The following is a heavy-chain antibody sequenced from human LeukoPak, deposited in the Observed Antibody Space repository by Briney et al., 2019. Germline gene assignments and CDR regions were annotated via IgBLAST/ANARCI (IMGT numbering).Heavy chain of an antibody. CDR2: INHSGST. Sequence: SETLSLTCAVYGGSLSGYYWSWIRQPPGKGLEWIGEINHSGSTNYNPSLKSRVAISVDTSKNQFSLKLSSVTAADTAVYYCARSPTYYYGSGSYSLDYWGQGTLVTVSS. V-gene: IGHV4-34*01. CDR3: ARSPTYYYGSGSYSLDY. CDR1: GGSLSGYY. J-gene: IGHJ4*02. D-gene: IGHD3-10*01.